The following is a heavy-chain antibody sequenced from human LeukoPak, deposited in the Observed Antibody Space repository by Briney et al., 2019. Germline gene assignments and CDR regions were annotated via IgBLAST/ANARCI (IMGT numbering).Heavy chain of an antibody. V-gene: IGHV3-48*01. CDR3: AREYSSSSGRAFDI. Sequence: GGSLRLPCAASGFTFTTYTMNWVRQTPGKGLEWVSFISSSSSAIYYADSVKGRFTISRDNAKNSLFLQMNSLRAEDTAVYYCAREYSSSSGRAFDIWGQGTMVTVSS. D-gene: IGHD6-6*01. J-gene: IGHJ3*02. CDR2: ISSSSSAI. CDR1: GFTFTTYT.